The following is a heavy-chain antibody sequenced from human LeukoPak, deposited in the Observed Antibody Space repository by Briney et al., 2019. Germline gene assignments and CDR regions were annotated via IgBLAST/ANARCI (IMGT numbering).Heavy chain of an antibody. D-gene: IGHD4-23*01. V-gene: IGHV3-21*01. CDR2: ISSSSSYI. CDR3: AREQGLNYGGNSGGY. J-gene: IGHJ4*02. CDR1: GFTFSSYS. Sequence: GGSLRLSCAASGFTFSSYSMNWVRQAPGNGLEWVSSISSSSSYIYYADSVKGRFTIPRDNAKNSLYLPMNSLSAEDTAVYYCAREQGLNYGGNSGGYWGQGTLVTVSS.